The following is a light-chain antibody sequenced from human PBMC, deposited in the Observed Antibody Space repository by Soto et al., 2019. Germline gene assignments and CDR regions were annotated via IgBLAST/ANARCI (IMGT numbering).Light chain of an antibody. CDR3: QEYNGLSRS. V-gene: IGKV1-5*01. CDR2: DAS. CDR1: QSISSS. J-gene: IGKJ1*01. Sequence: DIQMTQSPSTLSASVGDRVTITCRASQSISSSLAWYQQIPGKAPKVLIYDASSFQSAVPSRFSGSGSGTEFTLTISSLKPEDFGTYYCQEYNGLSRSFGQGTKVEIK.